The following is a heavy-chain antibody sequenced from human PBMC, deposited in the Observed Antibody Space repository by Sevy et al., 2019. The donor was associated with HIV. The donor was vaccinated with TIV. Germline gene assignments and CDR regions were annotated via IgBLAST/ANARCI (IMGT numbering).Heavy chain of an antibody. D-gene: IGHD2-21*01. CDR3: VKEGGGEGGDH. CDR2: IQYDGSNK. CDR1: GFSFSSYG. J-gene: IGHJ4*02. Sequence: GGSLRLSCAASGFSFSSYGMHWVRQAPGKGLEWMSYIQYDGSNKDYADSVKGQFTISRDNSTNTLYLQMNSLRVEDPAVFYCVKEGGGEGGDHWGQGTLVTVSS. V-gene: IGHV3-30*02.